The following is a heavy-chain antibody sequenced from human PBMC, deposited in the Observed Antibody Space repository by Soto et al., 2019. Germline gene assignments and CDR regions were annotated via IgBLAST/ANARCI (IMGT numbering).Heavy chain of an antibody. J-gene: IGHJ5*02. V-gene: IGHV1-69*12. CDR1: GGTFSSYA. CDR2: IIPIFGTA. Sequence: QVQLVQSGAEVKKPGSSVKVSCKASGGTFSSYAISWVRQAPGQGLVWMGGIIPIFGTANYAQKFQGRVTITADESTSTAYMELSSLRSEDTAVYYCARSIAAAGTVGNWFDPWGQGTLVTVSS. D-gene: IGHD6-13*01. CDR3: ARSIAAAGTVGNWFDP.